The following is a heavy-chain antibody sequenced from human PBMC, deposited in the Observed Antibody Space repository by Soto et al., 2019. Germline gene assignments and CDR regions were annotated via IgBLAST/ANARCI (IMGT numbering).Heavy chain of an antibody. V-gene: IGHV4-39*01. Sequence: SETLSLTCTVSGGSISSSSYYWGWIRQPPGKGMEWIGSIYYSGSTYYNPSLKSRVTISVDTSKNHFSLKLSSVTAADTAVYYCARLWGGGYYDSSGYYPFDYWGQGTLVTVSS. CDR3: ARLWGGGYYDSSGYYPFDY. CDR1: GGSISSSSYY. D-gene: IGHD3-22*01. J-gene: IGHJ4*02. CDR2: IYYSGST.